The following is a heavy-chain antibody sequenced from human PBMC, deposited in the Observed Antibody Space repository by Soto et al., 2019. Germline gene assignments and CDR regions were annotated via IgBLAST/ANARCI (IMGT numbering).Heavy chain of an antibody. CDR1: GGSISSGGYS. CDR2: IYHSGSI. CDR3: DRGAPFLP. V-gene: IGHV4-30-2*01. Sequence: QLQLQESGSGLVKPSQTLSLTCTVSGGSISSGGYSWSWIRQPPGKGLEWIGYIYHSGSIYYNPSLNSRVTISGDRSKNQFSPKLSSVTAADTGVYYCDRGAPFLPWGQGTLVTVSS. D-gene: IGHD3-3*02. J-gene: IGHJ5*02.